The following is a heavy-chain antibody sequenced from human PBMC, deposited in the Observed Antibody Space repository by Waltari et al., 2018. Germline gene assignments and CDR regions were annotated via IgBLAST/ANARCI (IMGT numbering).Heavy chain of an antibody. CDR2: INPNSGGT. Sequence: QVQLVQSGAEVKKPGASVKVSCKASGYTFTGYYMHWVRQAPGQGLEWMGWINPNSGGTNYAQKFKGRGTMTRCTSISTAYMELSRLRSDDTAVYYGAREAGQLLRYFQHWGQGTLVTVSS. CDR1: GYTFTGYY. D-gene: IGHD2-2*01. J-gene: IGHJ1*01. CDR3: AREAGQLLRYFQH. V-gene: IGHV1-2*02.